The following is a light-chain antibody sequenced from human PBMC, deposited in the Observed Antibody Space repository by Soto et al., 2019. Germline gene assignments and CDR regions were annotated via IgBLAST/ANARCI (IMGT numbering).Light chain of an antibody. J-gene: IGLJ1*01. CDR1: SSDVGGYNY. V-gene: IGLV2-14*03. Sequence: QSARTQPASVSGSPGQSITISCTGTSSDVGGYNYVSWYQHHPGKAPKLMIYDVSNRPSGVSNRFSGSKSGNTASLTISGLQPEDEADYYCSSYTTSNTRQIVFGTGTQLTVL. CDR3: SSYTTSNTRQIV. CDR2: DVS.